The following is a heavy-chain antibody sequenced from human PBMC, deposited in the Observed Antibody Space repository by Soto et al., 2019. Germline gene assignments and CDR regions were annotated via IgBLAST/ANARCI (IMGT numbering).Heavy chain of an antibody. Sequence: SLDITCTVSSGSVRSGEYYWSWIRQPPGKGLEWIGYIYYSGSTYYNPSLKSRVTISVDTSKNQFSLKLSSVTAADTAVYYCAGQLYYYGSGSYYNNNWFDPWGQGTLVTVPS. V-gene: IGHV4-30-4*01. CDR3: AGQLYYYGSGSYYNNNWFDP. J-gene: IGHJ5*02. D-gene: IGHD3-10*01. CDR1: SGSVRSGEYY. CDR2: IYYSGST.